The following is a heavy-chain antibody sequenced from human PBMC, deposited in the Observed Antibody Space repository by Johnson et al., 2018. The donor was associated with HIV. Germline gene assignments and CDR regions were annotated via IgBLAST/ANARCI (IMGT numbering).Heavy chain of an antibody. CDR2: ISSDGTNT. Sequence: QVQLVESGGGVVQPGRSLRLSCAASGFTFSSNAIHWVRQAPGKGLEWVAVISSDGTNTYYTDSVKGRFTISRDNTKNTVSLQMIILRPKDTGVYYFASGVTPRAPLRIWGQGTMVTVSS. D-gene: IGHD2-21*02. CDR3: ASGVTPRAPLRI. CDR1: GFTFSSNA. J-gene: IGHJ3*02. V-gene: IGHV3-30*04.